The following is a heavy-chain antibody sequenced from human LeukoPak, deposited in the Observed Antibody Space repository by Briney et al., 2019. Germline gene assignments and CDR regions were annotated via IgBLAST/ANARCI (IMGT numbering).Heavy chain of an antibody. V-gene: IGHV3-7*03. D-gene: IGHD6-13*01. CDR2: INEGGNEK. J-gene: IGHJ4*02. Sequence: PGGSLRLPCAASGFTFRNYWMSWVRQVPGKGLEWVVNINEGGNEKNYVDSVKGRFTASRDNAQNSLYLQMNSLRVEDTAVYYCARRPNSNWDYWGQGTLVTVSS. CDR3: ARRPNSNWDY. CDR1: GFTFRNYW.